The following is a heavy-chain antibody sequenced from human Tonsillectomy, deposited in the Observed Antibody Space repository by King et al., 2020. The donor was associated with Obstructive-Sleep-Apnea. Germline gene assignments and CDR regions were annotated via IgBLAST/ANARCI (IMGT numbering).Heavy chain of an antibody. CDR3: ARVGDPGDFDY. CDR1: GGSISSSSYY. D-gene: IGHD4-17*01. V-gene: IGHV4-39*07. J-gene: IGHJ4*02. CDR2: IYYSGST. Sequence: QLQESGPGLVKPSETLSLTCTVSGGSISSSSYYWGWIRQPPGNGLEWIGSIYYSGSTYYNPSLKSRVTISVDTSKNQFSLKLSSVTAADTAVYYCARVGDPGDFDYWGQGTLVTVSS.